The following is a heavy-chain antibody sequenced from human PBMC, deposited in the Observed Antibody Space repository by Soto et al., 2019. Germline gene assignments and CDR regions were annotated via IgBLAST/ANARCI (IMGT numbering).Heavy chain of an antibody. CDR3: AHAVGSWGRYYFSS. Sequence: QITLKESGPTLVKPTQTLTLTCTFSGFSLSAYGVGVGWIRQPPRKALEWLALIYWDDDKRYSPSLKSRLTITKDTSKNQVVLTMTNIDPVYTATYYCAHAVGSWGRYYFSSLGQGTLVTVSS. V-gene: IGHV2-5*02. CDR1: GFSLSAYGVG. D-gene: IGHD1-26*01. J-gene: IGHJ4*02. CDR2: IYWDDDK.